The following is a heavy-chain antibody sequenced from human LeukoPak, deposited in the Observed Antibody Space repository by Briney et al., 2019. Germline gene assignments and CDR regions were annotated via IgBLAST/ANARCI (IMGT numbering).Heavy chain of an antibody. CDR3: ARDPEYYDSSGTFDY. D-gene: IGHD3-22*01. Sequence: AGGSLRLPCAASGFTFSDYYMSWIRQAPGKGLEWVSYISSSGSTIYYADSVKGRFTISGDNAKNSLYLQMNSLRAEDTAVYYCARDPEYYDSSGTFDYWGQGTLVTVSS. CDR1: GFTFSDYY. V-gene: IGHV3-11*01. CDR2: ISSSGSTI. J-gene: IGHJ4*02.